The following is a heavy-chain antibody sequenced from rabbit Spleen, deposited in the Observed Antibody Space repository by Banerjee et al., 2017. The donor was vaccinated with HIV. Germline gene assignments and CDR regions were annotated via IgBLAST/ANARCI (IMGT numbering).Heavy chain of an antibody. J-gene: IGHJ4*01. V-gene: IGHV1S40*01. D-gene: IGHD2-1*01. CDR3: ARGGDDNLWQIYFNL. CDR2: IAGGSSSTT. CDR1: GFDLISSYY. Sequence: QSLEESGGDLVKPGTSLTLTCKASGFDLISSYYMCWVRQAPGKGLEWIACIAGGSSSTTYYASWAQGRFTISKASSTTVTLQMTSLTAADTATYFCARGGDDNLWQIYFNLWGPGTLVTVS.